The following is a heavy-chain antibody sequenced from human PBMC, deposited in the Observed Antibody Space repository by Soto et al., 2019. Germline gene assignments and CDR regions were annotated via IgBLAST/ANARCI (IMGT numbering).Heavy chain of an antibody. CDR1: GFIFSSYD. CDR3: ARAPAGAGYFDC. V-gene: IGHV3-13*01. Sequence: EVHLVESGGGLVQPGGSLRLSCAVSGFIFSSYDMYWVRQGPGKGLEWVSTIGTAGDTYYPDSVKGRFTISRENAKNSLYLQMNSLRAGDTAVYYCARAPAGAGYFDCWGQGTLVTVSS. CDR2: IGTAGDT. D-gene: IGHD6-13*01. J-gene: IGHJ4*02.